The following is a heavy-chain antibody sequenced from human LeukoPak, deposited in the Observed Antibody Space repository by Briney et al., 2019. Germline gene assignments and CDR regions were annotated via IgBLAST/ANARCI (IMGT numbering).Heavy chain of an antibody. CDR2: ISYTGST. V-gene: IGHV4-39*07. D-gene: IGHD1-7*01. CDR1: GGSISSSSYY. CDR3: AMSGWNYSYDY. J-gene: IGHJ4*02. Sequence: PSETLSLTCTVSGGSISSSSYYWGWIRQPPGKGLEWIGSISYTGSTYYNPSLKSRVTISVDTSKNQFSLKLSSVTAADTAVYYCAMSGWNYSYDYWGQGTLVTVSS.